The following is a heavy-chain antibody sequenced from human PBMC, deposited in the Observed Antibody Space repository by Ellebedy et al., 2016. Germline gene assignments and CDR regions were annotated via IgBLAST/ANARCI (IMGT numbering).Heavy chain of an antibody. J-gene: IGHJ4*02. Sequence: GGSLRLSCAASGFSFSSFAMIWVRQSPGKGLEWVSDISGRGGTIHYADSVKGRFTISRDNSKNTLFLQMNSLRVEDTAVYYCAKDFNWYSGYWGPGTLVTVSS. D-gene: IGHD2-21*01. V-gene: IGHV3-23*01. CDR1: GFSFSSFA. CDR2: ISGRGGTI. CDR3: AKDFNWYSGY.